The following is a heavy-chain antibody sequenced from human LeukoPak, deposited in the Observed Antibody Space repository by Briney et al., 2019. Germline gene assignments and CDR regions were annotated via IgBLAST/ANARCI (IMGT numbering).Heavy chain of an antibody. J-gene: IGHJ2*01. CDR3: ATDYLGRLEYFDL. D-gene: IGHD7-27*01. Sequence: GASVKVSCKVSGYTLTELSMHWVRPAPGKGLAWMGGFDPEDGETIYAQKFQGRVTMTEDTSTDTAYMELSSLRSEDTAVYYCATDYLGRLEYFDLWGRGTLVTVSS. V-gene: IGHV1-24*01. CDR1: GYTLTELS. CDR2: FDPEDGET.